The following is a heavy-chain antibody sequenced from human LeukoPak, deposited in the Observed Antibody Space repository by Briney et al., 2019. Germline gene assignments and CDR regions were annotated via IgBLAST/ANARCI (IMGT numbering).Heavy chain of an antibody. CDR3: ARDGGYTSGWYDY. Sequence: GGSLRLSCAASGFTFSSYAMSWVRQAPGKGLEWVSAISGSGGSTYYADSVKGRFTLSRDNAKNSLYLQMNSLRAEDTAVYYCARDGGYTSGWYDYWGQGTLVTVSS. J-gene: IGHJ4*02. V-gene: IGHV3-23*01. CDR2: ISGSGGST. CDR1: GFTFSSYA. D-gene: IGHD6-19*01.